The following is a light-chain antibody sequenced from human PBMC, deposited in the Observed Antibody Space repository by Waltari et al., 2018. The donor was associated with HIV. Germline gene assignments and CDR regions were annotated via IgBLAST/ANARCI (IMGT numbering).Light chain of an antibody. CDR3: ATWDDSLNAWV. Sequence: QSVLNQSPSASGPPGQRVIISCSGSSPNIGSNTVTWYQQFPGTAPKLLIYSYGQRPSGVPERFSGSKSATSASLAISGLRSEDEADYYCATWDDSLNAWVFGGGTKLTVL. CDR1: SPNIGSNT. CDR2: SYG. J-gene: IGLJ3*02. V-gene: IGLV1-44*01.